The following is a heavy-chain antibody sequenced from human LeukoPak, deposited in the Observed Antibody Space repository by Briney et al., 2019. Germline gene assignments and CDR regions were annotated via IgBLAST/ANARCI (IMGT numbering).Heavy chain of an antibody. J-gene: IGHJ4*02. D-gene: IGHD3-10*01. CDR3: ARDRGSGSYWEGFDY. CDR2: IKQDGSEK. CDR1: GFTFSSYW. Sequence: PGGSLRLSCAASGFTFSSYWMSWVRQAPGKGLEWVGNIKQDGSEKYYVDSVKGRFTIFRDNAKNSVYLQMNSLRAEDTAVYYCARDRGSGSYWEGFDYRGQGTLVTVSS. V-gene: IGHV3-7*01.